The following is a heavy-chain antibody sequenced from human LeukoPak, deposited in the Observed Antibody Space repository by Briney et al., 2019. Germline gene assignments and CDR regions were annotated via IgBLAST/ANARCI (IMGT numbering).Heavy chain of an antibody. CDR2: MQYTGST. J-gene: IGHJ4*02. CDR1: GGSISSYY. D-gene: IGHD2-8*01. CDR3: ARVRRFNGPYNVYFDY. Sequence: SETLSLTCTVSGGSISSYYWSWIRQPPGKGLEWIAYMQYTGSTSYNPSLKSRVTISLDSSNSQLSLKLKSVTAADTAVYFCARVRRFNGPYNVYFDYWGQGTLVTVSS. V-gene: IGHV4-59*01.